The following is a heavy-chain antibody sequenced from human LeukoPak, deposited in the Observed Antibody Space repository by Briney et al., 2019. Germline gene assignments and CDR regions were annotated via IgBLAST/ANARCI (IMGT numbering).Heavy chain of an antibody. Sequence: GSLRLSCAASGFTFSAYVMHWVRQAPGKGLECVAVISNDGNEKYYADSVKGRFSISRDNSKNTLYLQMNSLRTEDTAVYYCVRDGGYTGGWTYGAGDYWGQGNLVTVSS. CDR3: VRDGGYTGGWTYGAGDY. CDR2: ISNDGNEK. V-gene: IGHV3-30*04. J-gene: IGHJ4*01. CDR1: GFTFSAYV. D-gene: IGHD2-8*02.